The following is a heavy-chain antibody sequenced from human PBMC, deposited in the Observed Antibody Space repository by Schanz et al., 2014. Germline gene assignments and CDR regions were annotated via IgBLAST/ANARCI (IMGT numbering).Heavy chain of an antibody. Sequence: QVQLVQSGAEVKKPGASVKVSCKASGYTFTSYGISWVRQAPGQGLEWLGWISGSNGNTNYALKLQGRVTMTTDTSTSTAYMELRSLRADDTALYYCTRGGYSYALSAFDIWGQGTMVTGSS. D-gene: IGHD5-18*01. V-gene: IGHV1-18*01. J-gene: IGHJ3*02. CDR3: TRGGYSYALSAFDI. CDR2: ISGSNGNT. CDR1: GYTFTSYG.